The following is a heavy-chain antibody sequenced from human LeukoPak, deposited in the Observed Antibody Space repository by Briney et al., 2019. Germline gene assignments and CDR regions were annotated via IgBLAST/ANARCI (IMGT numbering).Heavy chain of an antibody. CDR1: GFTFSSYG. J-gene: IGHJ4*02. CDR2: IWYDGSNK. V-gene: IGHV3-33*01. D-gene: IGHD4-11*01. Sequence: TGGSLRLSCAASGFTFSSYGMHWVRQAPGKGLEWVAVIWYDGSNKYYADSVKGRFTISRDNSKNTLYLQMNSLRAEDTAVYYCAGDQGDEWTVTPARWGQGTLVTVSS. CDR3: AGDQGDEWTVTPAR.